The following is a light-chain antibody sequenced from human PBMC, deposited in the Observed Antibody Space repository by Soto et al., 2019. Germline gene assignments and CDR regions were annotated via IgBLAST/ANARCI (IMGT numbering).Light chain of an antibody. CDR1: SGHNTNA. CDR2: LNSDGSH. V-gene: IGLV4-69*01. Sequence: QLVLTQSPSASASLGASVKPTCTLSSGHNTNAIAWHQQRPAKGPRYLMKLNSDGSHSRGGGIPDRFSGSSSGAERYLTISGLQSEDEADYFCQTWDTGMVFGGGTKLTVL. CDR3: QTWDTGMV. J-gene: IGLJ2*01.